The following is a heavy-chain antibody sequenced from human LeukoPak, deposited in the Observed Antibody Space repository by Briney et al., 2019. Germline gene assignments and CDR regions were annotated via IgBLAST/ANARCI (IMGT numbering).Heavy chain of an antibody. CDR1: GGSFSGYY. Sequence: SETLSLTCAVYGGSFSGYYWNWIRQPPGKGLEWIGEINHFGRTNYNPSLKSRVTISGDTSKNQFSLKVNSVTAADTAVYYCARGYRAPQTFYSYHFFDYWGQGTLVTVSS. CDR2: INHFGRT. D-gene: IGHD5-18*01. V-gene: IGHV4-34*01. CDR3: ARGYRAPQTFYSYHFFDY. J-gene: IGHJ4*02.